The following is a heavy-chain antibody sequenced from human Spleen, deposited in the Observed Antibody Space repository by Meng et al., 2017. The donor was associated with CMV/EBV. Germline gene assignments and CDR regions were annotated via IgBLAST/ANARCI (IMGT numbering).Heavy chain of an antibody. CDR2: ISSSGGTI. Sequence: GESLKISCEASAFTFSGFWMTWVRLAPGKGLEWVSYISSSGGTIYYADSVKGRFTISRDNAKNSLYLQMSSLRSDDTAVYYCARIRDGYNYFDYWGQGTLVTVSS. D-gene: IGHD5-24*01. V-gene: IGHV3-11*01. CDR1: AFTFSGFW. J-gene: IGHJ4*02. CDR3: ARIRDGYNYFDY.